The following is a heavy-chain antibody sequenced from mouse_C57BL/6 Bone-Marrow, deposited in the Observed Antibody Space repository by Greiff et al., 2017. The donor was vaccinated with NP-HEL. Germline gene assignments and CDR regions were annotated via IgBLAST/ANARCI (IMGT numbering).Heavy chain of an antibody. J-gene: IGHJ1*03. V-gene: IGHV5-12*01. Sequence: EVKLVESGGGLVQPGGSLKLSCAASGFTFSDYYMYWVRQTPEKRLEWVAYISNGGGSTYYPDTVKGRFTISRDNAKNTLYLQMSRLKSEDTAMYYCARHRDGSSFWYFDVWGTGTTVTVSS. CDR3: ARHRDGSSFWYFDV. D-gene: IGHD1-1*01. CDR1: GFTFSDYY. CDR2: ISNGGGST.